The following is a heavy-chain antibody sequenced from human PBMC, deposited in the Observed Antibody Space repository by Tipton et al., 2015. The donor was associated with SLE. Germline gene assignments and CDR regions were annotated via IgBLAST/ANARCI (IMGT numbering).Heavy chain of an antibody. Sequence: SLRLSCAASGFTFSSYAISWVRQAPGKGLEWVALTPFDDSKQYYADSVKGRFTIPRDNSRNMVYLQMNSLRPEDTAVYYCAKRESSDLTDFWGQGTLVTVSS. V-gene: IGHV3-30*18. CDR3: AKRESSDLTDF. CDR1: GFTFSSYA. CDR2: TPFDDSKQ. D-gene: IGHD2-21*01. J-gene: IGHJ4*02.